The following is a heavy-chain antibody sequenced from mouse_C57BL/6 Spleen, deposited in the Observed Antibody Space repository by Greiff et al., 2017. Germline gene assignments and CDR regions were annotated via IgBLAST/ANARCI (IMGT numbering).Heavy chain of an antibody. J-gene: IGHJ1*03. CDR3: ARKGPSYWYFDV. Sequence: VQLQQPGTELVKPGASVKLSCKASGYTFTSYWMHWVKQRPGQGLEWIGNINPSNGGTNYIEKFKSKATLTVDKSSSTAYMQLSSLTSEDSAVYYCARKGPSYWYFDVWGTGTTVTVSS. CDR2: INPSNGGT. V-gene: IGHV1-53*01. CDR1: GYTFTSYW. D-gene: IGHD3-3*01.